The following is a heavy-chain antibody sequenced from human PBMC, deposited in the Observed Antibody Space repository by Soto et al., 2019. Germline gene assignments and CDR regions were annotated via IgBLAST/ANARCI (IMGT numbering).Heavy chain of an antibody. D-gene: IGHD2-21*02. Sequence: SGGSLRLSCAASGFSFSTYSMNWVRQAPGKGLEWVSSISSRSDTYYADSVKGRFTISRDNAKNSVSLQMDSLRAEGAAVYYCAREETAWPLAYGLDVWCQGTTVTVSS. J-gene: IGHJ6*02. CDR3: AREETAWPLAYGLDV. CDR1: GFSFSTYS. V-gene: IGHV3-21*01. CDR2: ISSRSDT.